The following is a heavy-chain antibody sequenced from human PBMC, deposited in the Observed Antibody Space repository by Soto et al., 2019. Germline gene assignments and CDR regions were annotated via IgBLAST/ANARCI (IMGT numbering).Heavy chain of an antibody. J-gene: IGHJ5*02. CDR1: GGSISSYY. V-gene: IGHV4-59*12. D-gene: IGHD2-8*01. CDR3: VCRPMVYARGWFDP. Sequence: PSETLSLTCTVSGGSISSYYWSWIRQPPGKGLEWIGYIYYSGSTNYNPSLKSRVTISVDTSKNQFSLKLSSVTAADTAVYYCVCRPMVYARGWFDPWGQGTLVTVSS. CDR2: IYYSGST.